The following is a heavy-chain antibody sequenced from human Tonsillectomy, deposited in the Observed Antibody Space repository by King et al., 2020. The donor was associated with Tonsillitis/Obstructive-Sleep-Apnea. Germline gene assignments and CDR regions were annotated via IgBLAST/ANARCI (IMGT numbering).Heavy chain of an antibody. Sequence: VQLVESGGGVVQPGRSLRLSCAASGFSFCDYAMHWVRQAPGKGLEVVAVISYNVNNKYYSDSVKGRFTISRDNSKNTLYLQMDSLRVEDTAVYFCAREDYGQHYFDSWGQGTLVTVSS. CDR2: ISYNVNNK. V-gene: IGHV3-30*01. D-gene: IGHD4-17*01. CDR1: GFSFCDYA. CDR3: AREDYGQHYFDS. J-gene: IGHJ4*02.